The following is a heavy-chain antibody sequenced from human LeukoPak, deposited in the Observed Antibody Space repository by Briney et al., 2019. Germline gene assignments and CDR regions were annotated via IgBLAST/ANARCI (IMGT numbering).Heavy chain of an antibody. CDR3: ARVDTAMVIDY. CDR1: GGTFSSYA. D-gene: IGHD5-18*01. J-gene: IGHJ4*02. Sequence: GASVKVSCKASGGTFSSYAISWVRQAPGQGLEWMGRIIPIFGTANYAQKFQGRVTITTDESTSTAYMELSSLRSEDTAVYYCARVDTAMVIDYWGQGTLVTVSS. V-gene: IGHV1-69*05. CDR2: IIPIFGTA.